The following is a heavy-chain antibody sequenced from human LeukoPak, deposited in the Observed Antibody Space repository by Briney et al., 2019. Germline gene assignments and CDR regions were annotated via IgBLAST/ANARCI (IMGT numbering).Heavy chain of an antibody. D-gene: IGHD1-26*01. CDR3: TSPTTPNWFDP. CDR1: GFTFSGSA. Sequence: GGSLRLSCAASGFTFSGSAMHWVRQASGKGLEWVGRIRSKANSYATAYAASVKGRFTISRDDPKNTAYLQMNSLKTEDTAVYYCTSPTTPNWFDPWGQGTLVTVSS. J-gene: IGHJ5*02. V-gene: IGHV3-73*01. CDR2: IRSKANSYAT.